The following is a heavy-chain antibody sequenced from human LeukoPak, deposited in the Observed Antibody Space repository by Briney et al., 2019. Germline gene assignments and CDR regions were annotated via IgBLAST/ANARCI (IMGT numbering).Heavy chain of an antibody. J-gene: IGHJ4*02. CDR1: GYTFTDYY. CDR3: TRPGYCTDTSCEGLDY. Sequence: VASVKVSCKPSGYTFTDYYIHWVRQAPGQGPEWMGWINPNSGGSSSAQKFRGRVTMTWDTSISTAYMELSSLTSDDTAVYYCTRPGYCTDTSCEGLDYWGQGTLVTVSS. CDR2: INPNSGGS. V-gene: IGHV1-2*02. D-gene: IGHD2-8*02.